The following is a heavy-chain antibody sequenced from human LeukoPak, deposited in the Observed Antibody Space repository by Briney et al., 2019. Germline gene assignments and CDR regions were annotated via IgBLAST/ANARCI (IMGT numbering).Heavy chain of an antibody. CDR1: PDSISSANFF. CDR2: IYYSGNA. V-gene: IGHV4-39*07. CDR3: AREAVALDY. J-gene: IGHJ4*02. D-gene: IGHD6-19*01. Sequence: SETLSLTCTVSPDSISSANFFWGWIRQPPGKGLEWIGSIYYSGNAYYSPSLKSRVTISIDTSKNHFSLKLSSVTAADTAIYFCAREAVALDYWDQGILVTVSS.